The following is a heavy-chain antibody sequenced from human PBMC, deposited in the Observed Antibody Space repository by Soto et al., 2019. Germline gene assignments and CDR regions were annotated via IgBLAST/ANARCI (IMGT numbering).Heavy chain of an antibody. CDR1: GFTFSSYG. CDR3: ARDFFGVAPYGMDV. V-gene: IGHV3-33*01. D-gene: IGHD3-3*01. CDR2: IWYDGSNK. J-gene: IGHJ6*02. Sequence: QVQLVESGGGVVQPGRSLRLSCAASGFTFSSYGMHWVRQAPGKGLEWVAVIWYDGSNKYYADSVKGRFTISRDNSKNTLYLQMNSLRAEDTAVYYCARDFFGVAPYGMDVWGQGTTVTVSS.